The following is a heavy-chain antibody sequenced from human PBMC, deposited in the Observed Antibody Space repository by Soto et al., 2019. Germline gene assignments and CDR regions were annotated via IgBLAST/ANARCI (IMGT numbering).Heavy chain of an antibody. V-gene: IGHV4-61*01. CDR1: GGSVSSGNYY. Sequence: PSETLSLTCTVSGGSVSSGNYYWSWIRQPPEKGLEWIGFIYYTGSTSYNPSLKSRVTISIDTSKNQFSLKLTSVTAVDTAVYYCASALYCSGGSCSFDPWGQGTLVTVSS. J-gene: IGHJ5*02. CDR2: IYYTGST. D-gene: IGHD2-15*01. CDR3: ASALYCSGGSCSFDP.